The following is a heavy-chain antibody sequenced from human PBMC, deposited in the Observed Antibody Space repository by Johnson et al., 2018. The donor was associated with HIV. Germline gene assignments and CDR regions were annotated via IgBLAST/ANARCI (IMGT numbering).Heavy chain of an antibody. D-gene: IGHD2-2*03. Sequence: QVQLVESGGGVVQPGRSLRLSCAASGFTFSSYGMHWVRQAPGKGLEWVAVISYDGSNKYYADSVKGRFSISRDNGKNSLYLQMNSLKTEDTAVYYCTRDAKLRPLDGPDDAFDIWGQGTMVTVSS. CDR2: ISYDGSNK. V-gene: IGHV3-30*19. CDR3: TRDAKLRPLDGPDDAFDI. CDR1: GFTFSSYG. J-gene: IGHJ3*02.